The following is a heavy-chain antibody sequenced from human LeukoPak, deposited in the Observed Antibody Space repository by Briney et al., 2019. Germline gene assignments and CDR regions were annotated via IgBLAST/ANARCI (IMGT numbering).Heavy chain of an antibody. CDR2: IYYIGST. CDR1: DDSISRYY. Sequence: TSETLSLTCTVSDDSISRYYWSWIRQPPGKGLEWIGYIYYIGSTKYNPSLKSRVAISVDTSKNQFSLRLSSVTAADTAVYYCARVLDSITLVRGVITAFDIWGQGTMVTVSS. V-gene: IGHV4-59*01. J-gene: IGHJ3*02. CDR3: ARVLDSITLVRGVITAFDI. D-gene: IGHD3-10*01.